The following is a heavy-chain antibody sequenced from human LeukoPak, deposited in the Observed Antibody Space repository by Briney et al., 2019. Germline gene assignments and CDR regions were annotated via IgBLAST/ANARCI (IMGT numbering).Heavy chain of an antibody. CDR2: IWYDGSNK. J-gene: IGHJ6*02. CDR3: ASGIQLGVGSTYGMDV. D-gene: IGHD5-18*01. Sequence: PGGSLRLSCAASGFTFSSYGMHWVRQAPGKGLEWVAVIWYDGSNKYYADSVKGRFTISRDNSKNTLYLQMNSLRAEDTAVYYCASGIQLGVGSTYGMDVWGQGTTVTVSS. V-gene: IGHV3-33*01. CDR1: GFTFSSYG.